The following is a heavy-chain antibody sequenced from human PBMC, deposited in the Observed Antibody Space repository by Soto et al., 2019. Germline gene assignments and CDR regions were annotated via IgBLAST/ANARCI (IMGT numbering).Heavy chain of an antibody. D-gene: IGHD1-26*01. J-gene: IGHJ4*02. V-gene: IGHV3-30-3*01. CDR1: GFTFSSYA. CDR2: ISYDGSNK. CDR3: AREWISGSYYFDY. Sequence: QVQLVESGGGVVQPGRSLRLSCAASGFTFSSYAMHWVRQAPGKGLEWVAVISYDGSNKYYADSVKGRFTISRDNSKNTLYLQMNILRAEDTAVYYCAREWISGSYYFDYWGQGTLVTVSS.